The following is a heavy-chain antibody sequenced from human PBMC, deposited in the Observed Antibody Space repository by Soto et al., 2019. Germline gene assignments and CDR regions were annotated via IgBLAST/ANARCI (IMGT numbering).Heavy chain of an antibody. CDR1: GFTFSSYA. V-gene: IGHV3-23*01. Sequence: EVQLLESGGGLVQPGGSLRLSCAASGFTFSSYAMSWVRQAPGKGLEWVSAISGSGGSTYYADSVKGRFTISRDNSKNALYLQMSRLRAEVTAVYYCAKATLMVSSGWLAEYFQQWGQGTLGTVS. CDR3: AKATLMVSSGWLAEYFQQ. J-gene: IGHJ1*01. D-gene: IGHD6-19*01. CDR2: ISGSGGST.